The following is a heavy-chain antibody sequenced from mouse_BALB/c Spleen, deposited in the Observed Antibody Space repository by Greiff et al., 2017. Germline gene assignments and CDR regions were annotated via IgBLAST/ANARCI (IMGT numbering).Heavy chain of an antibody. V-gene: IGHV5-6-5*01. CDR1: GFTFSSYA. CDR2: ISSGGST. Sequence: EVQVVESGGGLVKPGGSLKLSCAASGFTFSSYAMSWVRQTPEKRLEWVASISSGGSTYYPDSVKGRFTISRDNARNILYLQMSSLRSEDTAMYYCARATMITTRSYYFDYWGQGTTLTVSS. J-gene: IGHJ2*01. D-gene: IGHD2-4*01. CDR3: ARATMITTRSYYFDY.